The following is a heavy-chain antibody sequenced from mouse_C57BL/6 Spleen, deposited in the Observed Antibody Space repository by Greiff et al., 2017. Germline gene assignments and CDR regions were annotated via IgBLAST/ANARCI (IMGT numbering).Heavy chain of an antibody. CDR3: ARGGEGAWFAY. Sequence: QVQLQQPGPELVKPGASVKLSCKASGYTFTSYWMHWVKQRPGQGLEWIGNINPSNGGTNYNEKFKSKATLTVDKSSSTAYMQLSSLTDEDSAAYYCARGGEGAWFAYWGQGTLVTVSA. J-gene: IGHJ3*01. CDR1: GYTFTSYW. CDR2: INPSNGGT. V-gene: IGHV1-53*01.